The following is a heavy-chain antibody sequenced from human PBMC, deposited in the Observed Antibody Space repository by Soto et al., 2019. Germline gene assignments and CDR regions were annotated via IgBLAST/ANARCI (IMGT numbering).Heavy chain of an antibody. D-gene: IGHD2-2*01. CDR2: ISGSGGST. J-gene: IGHJ4*02. CDR1: GFTFSSYA. CDR3: AKDLEHSSTSCYQYGLCLLNDY. V-gene: IGHV3-23*01. Sequence: GGSLRLSCAASGFTFSSYAMSWVRQAPGKGLEWVSAISGSGGSTYYADSVKGRFTISRDNSKNTLYLQMNSLRAEDTAVYYCAKDLEHSSTSCYQYGLCLLNDYWGQGTLVTVSS.